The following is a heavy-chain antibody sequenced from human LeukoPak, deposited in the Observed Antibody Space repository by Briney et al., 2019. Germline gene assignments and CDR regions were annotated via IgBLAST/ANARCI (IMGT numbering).Heavy chain of an antibody. J-gene: IGHJ4*02. Sequence: SSVKVSCKASGGTFSSYAISWVRQAPGQGLERMGGIIPIFGTANYAQKFQGRVTITTDESTSTAYMELSSLRSEDTAVYYCATGGYSSGYIPPILILDYWGQGTLVTVSS. CDR3: ATGGYSSGYIPPILILDY. CDR1: GGTFSSYA. CDR2: IIPIFGTA. V-gene: IGHV1-69*05. D-gene: IGHD3-22*01.